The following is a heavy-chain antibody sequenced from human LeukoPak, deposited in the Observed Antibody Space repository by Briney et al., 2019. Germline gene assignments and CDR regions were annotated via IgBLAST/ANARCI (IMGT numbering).Heavy chain of an antibody. CDR3: ARGGHRSSRAFCDY. Sequence: SVKVSCKASGGTFSSYAISWVRQAPGQGLEWMGGIIPIFGTADYAQKFQGRVTITADESTSTAYMELSSLRSEDTAVYYCARGGHRSSRAFCDYWGQGTLVTVSS. V-gene: IGHV1-69*13. CDR2: IIPIFGTA. CDR1: GGTFSSYA. J-gene: IGHJ4*02. D-gene: IGHD6-13*01.